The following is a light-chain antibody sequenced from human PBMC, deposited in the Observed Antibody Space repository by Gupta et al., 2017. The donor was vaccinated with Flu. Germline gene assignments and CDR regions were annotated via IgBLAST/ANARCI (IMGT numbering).Light chain of an antibody. V-gene: IGKV3-11*01. CDR3: QQRSNWPQYS. CDR1: QSVSSY. Sequence: EIVLTQSPATLSLSSGERATLSCRASQSVSSYLAWYQQEPGQAPRLLIYDASNRDTGIPARFSGSGYGTDVTLTISSREPEDFAVYYCQQRSNWPQYSFGQGTKLEIK. J-gene: IGKJ2*03. CDR2: DAS.